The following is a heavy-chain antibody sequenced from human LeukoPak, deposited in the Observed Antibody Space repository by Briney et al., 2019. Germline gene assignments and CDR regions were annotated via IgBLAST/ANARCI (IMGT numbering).Heavy chain of an antibody. CDR1: GFTFSSYS. CDR2: ISSSSSYI. V-gene: IGHV3-21*01. Sequence: GGSLRLSCAASGFTFSSYSMNWVRQAPGKGLEWVSSISSSSSYIYYADSVKGRFTISRDNAKNSLYLQMNSLRDEDTAVYYCARALLWFGELLGSGFAFDIWGQGTMVTVSS. CDR3: ARALLWFGELLGSGFAFDI. J-gene: IGHJ3*02. D-gene: IGHD3-10*01.